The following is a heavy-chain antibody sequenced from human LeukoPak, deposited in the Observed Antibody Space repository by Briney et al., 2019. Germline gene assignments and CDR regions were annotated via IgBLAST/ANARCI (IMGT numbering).Heavy chain of an antibody. V-gene: IGHV3-13*01. CDR2: IAAAGDT. CDR3: ARGGDGFDP. D-gene: IGHD3-16*01. J-gene: IGHJ5*02. Sequence: PGGSLRLSCAASGFTFSSYDMHWVRQPAGKGLEWVSAIAAAGDTYYPDTVKGRFTISRENAKNSLYLQMNSLRVGDTAVYYCARGGDGFDPWGQEPWSPSPQ. CDR1: GFTFSSYD.